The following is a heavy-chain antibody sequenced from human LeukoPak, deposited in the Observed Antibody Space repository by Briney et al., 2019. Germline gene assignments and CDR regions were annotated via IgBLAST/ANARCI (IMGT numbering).Heavy chain of an antibody. J-gene: IGHJ6*02. D-gene: IGHD6-19*01. CDR1: GYTFTSYG. CDR2: ISAYNGNT. Sequence: ASVKVSCKASGYTFTSYGISWVRQAPGQGLEWMGWISAYNGNTNYAQKLQGRVTMTTDTSTSTAYMELRSLRSDDTAVYYCASGAVAASTRYYYYGMDVWGQGTTVTVSS. V-gene: IGHV1-18*01. CDR3: ASGAVAASTRYYYYGMDV.